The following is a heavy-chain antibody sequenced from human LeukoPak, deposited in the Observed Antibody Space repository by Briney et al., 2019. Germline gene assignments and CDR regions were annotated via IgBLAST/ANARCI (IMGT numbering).Heavy chain of an antibody. D-gene: IGHD3-10*01. CDR1: GFTFSSYG. Sequence: GRSLRLSCAASGFTFSSYGMHWVRQAPGKGLEWVAVIWYDGSNKYCADSVKGRFTISRDNSKNTLYLQMNSLRAEDTAVYYCARETYYYGSGSHRSFYYFDYWGQGTLVTASS. V-gene: IGHV3-33*01. CDR3: ARETYYYGSGSHRSFYYFDY. J-gene: IGHJ4*02. CDR2: IWYDGSNK.